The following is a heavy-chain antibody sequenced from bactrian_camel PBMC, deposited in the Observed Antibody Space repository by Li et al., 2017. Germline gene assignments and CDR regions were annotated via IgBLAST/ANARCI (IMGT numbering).Heavy chain of an antibody. D-gene: IGHD2*01. CDR1: GYWSRFTC. J-gene: IGHJ4*01. CDR3: AADLGWCGSRPLQREFRN. V-gene: IGHV3S53*01. Sequence: VQLVESGGGSVQAGGSLRLSCAASGYWSRFTCMGWFRQAPGKERERVAHIYSGGTSYADFVKGRFTISPAKAENTLLLQMDSLRAEDTAVYYCAADLGWCGSRPLQREFRNWGQGTQVTVS. CDR2: IYSGGT.